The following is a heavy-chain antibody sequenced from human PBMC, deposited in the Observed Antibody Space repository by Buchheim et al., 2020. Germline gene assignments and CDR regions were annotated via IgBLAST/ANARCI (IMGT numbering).Heavy chain of an antibody. V-gene: IGHV4-34*01. J-gene: IGHJ5*02. D-gene: IGHD2-2*01. CDR2: INHSGST. Sequence: QVQLQQWGAGLLKPSETLSLTCAVYGGSFSGYYWSWIRQPPGKGLEWIGEINHSGSTNYNPSLKSRVTISVDTTKNQFSLKLSSVTAAYTAVYYCARGRLRVDNVVVPAATALSGSFDPWGQRT. CDR1: GGSFSGYY. CDR3: ARGRLRVDNVVVPAATALSGSFDP.